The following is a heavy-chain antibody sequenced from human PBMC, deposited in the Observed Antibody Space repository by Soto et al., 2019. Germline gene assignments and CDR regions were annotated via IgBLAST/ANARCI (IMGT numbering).Heavy chain of an antibody. D-gene: IGHD6-6*01. CDR2: TSYDGLST. V-gene: IGHV3-30-3*01. CDR3: TRGTRPSSTVTGAY. Sequence: VGSLRLSCVASGFTLSSFAMHWVRQAPGKGLEWVATTSYDGLSTFYGESVSGRFSISRDTSKNTLYLQMNNLRAEDSGLYYVTRGTRPSSTVTGAYWGKGP. J-gene: IGHJ4*03. CDR1: GFTLSSFA.